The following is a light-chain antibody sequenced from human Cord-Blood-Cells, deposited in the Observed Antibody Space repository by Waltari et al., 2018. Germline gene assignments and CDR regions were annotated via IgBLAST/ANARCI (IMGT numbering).Light chain of an antibody. CDR2: WAS. V-gene: IGKV4-1*01. Sequence: DIVMTQSPDSLAVSLGERATINCKSSQSVLYSSNNKNYLAWYQQKPGQTPKLLIYWASTRESGVPDRFSGSGSGTDFTLTISSLQAEDVAVSYCQQYYSTPLTFGGGTKVEIK. CDR3: QQYYSTPLT. J-gene: IGKJ4*01. CDR1: QSVLYSSNNKNY.